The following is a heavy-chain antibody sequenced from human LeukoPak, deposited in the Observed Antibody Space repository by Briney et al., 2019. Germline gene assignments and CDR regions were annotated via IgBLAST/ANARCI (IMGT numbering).Heavy chain of an antibody. CDR1: GGTFSSYA. CDR3: ARAGRSQQLVPAFDY. V-gene: IGHV1-69*05. D-gene: IGHD6-13*01. J-gene: IGHJ4*02. CDR2: IIPIFGTA. Sequence: SVKVSCKASGGTFSSYAISWVRQAPGQGLEWMGGIIPIFGTANYAQKFQGRVTITTDDSTSTAYMELSSLGSEDTAVYYCARAGRSQQLVPAFDYWGQGTLVTVSS.